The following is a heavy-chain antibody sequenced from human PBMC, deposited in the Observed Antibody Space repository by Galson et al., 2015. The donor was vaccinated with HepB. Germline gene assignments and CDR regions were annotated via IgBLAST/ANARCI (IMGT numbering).Heavy chain of an antibody. CDR1: GFTFSTYW. CDR3: VRGQGWYFGL. Sequence: SLRLSCAASGFTFSTYWMHWVRQAPGKGLEWVATIKQDGSQKIYVDSVKGRFTISRDNANNLLYLQMNSLSVDDTAVYFCVRGQGWYFGLWGRGTLVTVSS. CDR2: IKQDGSQK. J-gene: IGHJ2*01. V-gene: IGHV3-7*03.